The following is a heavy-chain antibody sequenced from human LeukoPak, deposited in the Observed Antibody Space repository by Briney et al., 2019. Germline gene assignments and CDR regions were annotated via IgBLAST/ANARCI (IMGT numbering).Heavy chain of an antibody. D-gene: IGHD2-2*01. V-gene: IGHV3-23*01. Sequence: PGGSLRLSCAASGVTFSSYAMSWVRQTPGKGLEWVSVISGSGGSTDYADSVKGRFTISRDNSKNTLYLQMNSLRAEDTAVYYCARSPFPAAQPEYFQHWGQGTLVTVSS. CDR2: ISGSGGST. CDR3: ARSPFPAAQPEYFQH. J-gene: IGHJ1*01. CDR1: GVTFSSYA.